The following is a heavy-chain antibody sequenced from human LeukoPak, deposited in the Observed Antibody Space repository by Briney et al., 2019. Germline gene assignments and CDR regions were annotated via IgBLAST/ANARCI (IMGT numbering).Heavy chain of an antibody. J-gene: IGHJ3*02. Sequence: ASVKVSCKASGYTFTGYYMHWVRQAPGQGLEWMGWINPNSGGTNYAQKFQGRVTMTRDTSISTAYMELSRLRSDDTAVYYCAREGYDSSGNYLGEGAFDIWGQGTMVTVSS. V-gene: IGHV1-2*02. CDR2: INPNSGGT. CDR3: AREGYDSSGNYLGEGAFDI. D-gene: IGHD3-22*01. CDR1: GYTFTGYY.